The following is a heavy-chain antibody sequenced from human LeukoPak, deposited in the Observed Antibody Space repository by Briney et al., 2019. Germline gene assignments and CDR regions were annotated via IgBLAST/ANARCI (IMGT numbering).Heavy chain of an antibody. Sequence: PGGSLRLSCAASGFTFSSYAMSWVRQAPGKGLEWVSAISGSGGSTYYADSVKGRFTISRGNSKNTLYLQMNSLRAEDTAVYYCAKGVLLIGIFDYWGQGTLVTVSS. CDR1: GFTFSSYA. CDR3: AKGVLLIGIFDY. D-gene: IGHD2-15*01. J-gene: IGHJ4*02. V-gene: IGHV3-23*01. CDR2: ISGSGGST.